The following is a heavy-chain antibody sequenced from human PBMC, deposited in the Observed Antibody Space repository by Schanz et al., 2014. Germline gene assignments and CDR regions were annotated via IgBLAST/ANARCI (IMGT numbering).Heavy chain of an antibody. J-gene: IGHJ4*02. CDR3: VRERTNYGGNSYFFDH. CDR2: ISGSGGST. CDR1: GFTFSSYA. V-gene: IGHV3-23*04. Sequence: EVQLVESGGGLVQPGGSLRLSCAASGFTFSSYAMSWVRQAPGKGLEWVSAISGSGGSTYYADSVKGRFTISRDNAKNSLYLEMNSLRAEDTAVYYCVRERTNYGGNSYFFDHWGQGTLVTVSS. D-gene: IGHD2-21*02.